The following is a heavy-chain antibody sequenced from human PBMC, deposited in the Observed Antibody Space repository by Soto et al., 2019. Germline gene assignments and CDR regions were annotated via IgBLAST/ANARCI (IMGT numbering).Heavy chain of an antibody. CDR1: GFTFSSYG. V-gene: IGHV3-33*01. J-gene: IGHJ6*02. CDR2: IWYDGSNK. D-gene: IGHD1-7*01. CDR3: ARDPAYNWNYYVSAYYGMDV. Sequence: WGSLRLSCAASGFTFSSYGILFFRQSPFKWLEWVAVIWYDGSNKYYADSVKGRFTISRDNSKNTLYLQMNSLRAEDTAVYYCARDPAYNWNYYVSAYYGMDVWGQGTTVTVSS.